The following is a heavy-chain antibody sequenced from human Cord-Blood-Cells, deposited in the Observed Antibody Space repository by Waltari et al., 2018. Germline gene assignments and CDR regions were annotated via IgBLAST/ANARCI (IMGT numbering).Heavy chain of an antibody. CDR1: GFTFSSYA. J-gene: IGHJ1*01. CDR2: ISYDGSNK. D-gene: IGHD2-8*02. V-gene: IGHV3-30-3*01. Sequence: VVQPGRSLRLSCAASGFTFSSYAMHWVRQAPGKGLEWVAVISYDGSNKYYADSVKGRFTISRDNSKNTLYLQMNSLRAEDTAVYYCARGERYCTGGVCSTDKYFQHWGQGTLVTVSS. CDR3: ARGERYCTGGVCSTDKYFQH.